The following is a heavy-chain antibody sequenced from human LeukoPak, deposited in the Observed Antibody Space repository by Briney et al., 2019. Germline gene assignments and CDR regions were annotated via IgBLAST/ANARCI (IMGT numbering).Heavy chain of an antibody. CDR2: IYTSGST. CDR3: ARESVPGNNWFDP. J-gene: IGHJ5*02. Sequence: NSSETLSLTCTVSGGSISSYYWSWIRQPAGKGLEWIGRIYTSGSTNYNPSLKSRVTMSLDTSKNQFSLRLSSVAAADTAVYYCARESVPGNNWFDPWGQGTLVTVSS. V-gene: IGHV4-4*07. D-gene: IGHD6-19*01. CDR1: GGSISSYY.